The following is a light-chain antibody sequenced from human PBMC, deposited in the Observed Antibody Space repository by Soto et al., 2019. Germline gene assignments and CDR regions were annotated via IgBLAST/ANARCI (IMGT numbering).Light chain of an antibody. Sequence: DIQMTRSPSTLSASVRDRVTITCRASQSISNWLAWYQQKPGKAPKLLIYDASILMSGVPARFSGSGSGTDFTLTISSLEPEDFAVYYCQQRGDWPPITCGQGTRLEIK. CDR3: QQRGDWPPIT. CDR2: DAS. CDR1: QSISNW. J-gene: IGKJ5*01. V-gene: IGKV1-5*01.